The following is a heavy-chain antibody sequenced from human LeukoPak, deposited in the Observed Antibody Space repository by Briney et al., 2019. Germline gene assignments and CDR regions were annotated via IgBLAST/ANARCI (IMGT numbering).Heavy chain of an antibody. CDR2: INHSGST. Sequence: PSETLSLTCAVYGGSFSGYYWSWIRQPPGKGLEWIGEINHSGSTNYNPSLKSRVTISVDTSKNQFSLKLSSVTAADTAVYYCARRPYYYDTGFDPWGQGTLVTVSS. CDR1: GGSFSGYY. CDR3: ARRPYYYDTGFDP. D-gene: IGHD3-9*01. J-gene: IGHJ5*02. V-gene: IGHV4-34*01.